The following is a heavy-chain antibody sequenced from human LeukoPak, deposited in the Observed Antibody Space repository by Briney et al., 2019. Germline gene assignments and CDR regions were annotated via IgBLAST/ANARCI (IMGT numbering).Heavy chain of an antibody. CDR1: GGSISSYY. Sequence: SETLSLTCTVSGGSISSYYWSWIRQPPGKGLEWIGYIYYSGSTNYNPSLKSRVTISVDTSKNQFSLKLSSVAAADTAVYYCARLTGAASYFHPLGQGTLVTVSS. V-gene: IGHV4-59*08. CDR2: IYYSGST. CDR3: ARLTGAASYFHP. D-gene: IGHD1-14*01. J-gene: IGHJ5*01.